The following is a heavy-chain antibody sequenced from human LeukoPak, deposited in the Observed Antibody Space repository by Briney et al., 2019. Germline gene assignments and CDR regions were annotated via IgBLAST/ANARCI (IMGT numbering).Heavy chain of an antibody. CDR2: INHSGST. V-gene: IGHV4-34*01. D-gene: IGHD6-19*01. Sequence: PSETLSLTCAVYGGSFSGYYWTWIRPPPGKGREWIGEINHSGSTNYNPSLKSRVTISVDTSKHQFSLKLPSVAAADTAVYYCARGYSSGFNWFDPWGQGTLVTVSS. J-gene: IGHJ5*02. CDR3: ARGYSSGFNWFDP. CDR1: GGSFSGYY.